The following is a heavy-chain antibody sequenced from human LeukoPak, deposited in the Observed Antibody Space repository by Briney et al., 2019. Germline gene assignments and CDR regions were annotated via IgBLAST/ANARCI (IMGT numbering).Heavy chain of an antibody. CDR1: GFTFTSYS. V-gene: IGHV3-23*01. Sequence: GGSLRLSCAASGFTFTSYSMNWVRQAPGKGLEWVSTISGGGGSTYYADSVKGRFTISRDNSKNTLYLQVNSLSAEDTAVYYCAKGGKWDVTPFDYWGQGTLVTVSS. CDR2: ISGGGGST. CDR3: AKGGKWDVTPFDY. D-gene: IGHD1-26*01. J-gene: IGHJ4*02.